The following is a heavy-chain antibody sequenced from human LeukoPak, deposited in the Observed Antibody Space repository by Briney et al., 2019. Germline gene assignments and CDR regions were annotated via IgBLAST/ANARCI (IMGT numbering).Heavy chain of an antibody. D-gene: IGHD6-13*01. CDR1: GGSISSSNW. Sequence: PSGTLSLTCAVSGGSISSSNWWSWVRQPPGKGLEWIGEIYHSGSTNYNPSLKSRVTISVDTSKNQFSLKLSSVTAADTAVYYCARGREPQLVQGEVYYFDYWGQGTLVTVSS. CDR3: ARGREPQLVQGEVYYFDY. J-gene: IGHJ4*02. V-gene: IGHV4-4*02. CDR2: IYHSGST.